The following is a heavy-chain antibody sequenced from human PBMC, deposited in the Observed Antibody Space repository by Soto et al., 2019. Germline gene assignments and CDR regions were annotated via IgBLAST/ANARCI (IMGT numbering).Heavy chain of an antibody. D-gene: IGHD3-22*01. V-gene: IGHV3-23*01. Sequence: GGSLRLSCAASGFTFSSYAMSWVRQAPGKGLEWVSAISGSGGSTYYADSVKGRFTISRDNSKNTLYLQMNSLRAEDTAVYYCAKDPPAYDSSGYPINWFDPWGQGTLVTVSS. J-gene: IGHJ5*02. CDR1: GFTFSSYA. CDR2: ISGSGGST. CDR3: AKDPPAYDSSGYPINWFDP.